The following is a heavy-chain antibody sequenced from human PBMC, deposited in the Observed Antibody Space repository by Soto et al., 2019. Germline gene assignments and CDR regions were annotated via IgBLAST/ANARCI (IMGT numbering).Heavy chain of an antibody. Sequence: PSETLSLTCTVSGGSISSGGYYWSWIRQHPGKGLEWIGYIYYSGSTYYNPSLKSRVTISVDTSKNQFSLKLSSVTAADTAVYYCAISKLLGFGKASYYGRAVGGQGTRATVS. CDR3: AISKLLGFGKASYYGRAV. V-gene: IGHV4-31*03. CDR1: GGSISSGGYY. J-gene: IGHJ6*02. D-gene: IGHD3-10*01. CDR2: IYYSGST.